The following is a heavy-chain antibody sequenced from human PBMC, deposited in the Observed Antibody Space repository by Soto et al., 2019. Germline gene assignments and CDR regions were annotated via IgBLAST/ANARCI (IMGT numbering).Heavy chain of an antibody. CDR3: AGRPEIHPR. Sequence: QVHLQESGPGLVKPSETLSLTCTISGGSTSSSDWWTWVRQPPGEGLEWIGEIHRAGVTNYNSSLKRRLTISQDQSRNQFSLSLTAVTAADSAVYFCAGRPEIHPRWGQGILVPVSS. V-gene: IGHV4-4*02. CDR2: IHRAGVT. D-gene: IGHD1-26*01. CDR1: GGSTSSSDW. J-gene: IGHJ4*02.